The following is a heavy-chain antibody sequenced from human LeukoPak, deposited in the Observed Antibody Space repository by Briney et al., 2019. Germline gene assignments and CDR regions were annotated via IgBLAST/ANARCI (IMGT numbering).Heavy chain of an antibody. Sequence: GGSLRLSCAASGFTFSSYAMSWVRQAPGKGLEWVSAISGSGGSIYYADSVKGRFTISRDNSKNTLYLQMNSLRAEDTAVYYCARTLVGATRFDYWGQGTLVTVSS. D-gene: IGHD1-26*01. CDR3: ARTLVGATRFDY. J-gene: IGHJ4*02. V-gene: IGHV3-23*01. CDR1: GFTFSSYA. CDR2: ISGSGGSI.